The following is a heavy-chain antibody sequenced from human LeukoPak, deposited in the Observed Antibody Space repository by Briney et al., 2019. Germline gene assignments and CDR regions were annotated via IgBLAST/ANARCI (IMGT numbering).Heavy chain of an antibody. D-gene: IGHD1-26*01. CDR2: IIPILGIA. CDR1: GGTFSSYT. J-gene: IGHJ3*02. CDR3: ARVGKVAQGAIDI. Sequence: SVKVSCKASGGTFSSYTISWVRQAPGQGLEWMGRIIPILGIANYAQKFQGRVTITADKSTSTAYMELSSLRSEDTAVYYCARVGKVAQGAIDIWGQGTMVTVSS. V-gene: IGHV1-69*02.